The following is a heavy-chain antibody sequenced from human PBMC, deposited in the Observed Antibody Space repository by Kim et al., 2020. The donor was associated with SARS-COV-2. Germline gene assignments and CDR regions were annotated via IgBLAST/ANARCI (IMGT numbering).Heavy chain of an antibody. V-gene: IGHV3-30*02. Sequence: VKGRFTISRDNSMNMVFLQMSSLRGDDTAVYYCAKENCPAGSGYWSCADNWGQGTLVTVSS. J-gene: IGHJ4*02. D-gene: IGHD2-2*03. CDR3: AKENCPAGSGYWSCADN.